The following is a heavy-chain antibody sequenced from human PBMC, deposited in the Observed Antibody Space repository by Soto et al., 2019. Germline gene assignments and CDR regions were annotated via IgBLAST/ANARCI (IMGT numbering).Heavy chain of an antibody. CDR1: GFTFGNSG. D-gene: IGHD3-9*01. Sequence: GGSLRLSCAASGFTFGNSGMHWVRQAPGKGLEWVALIWYDGSNKYYADFVKGRFTISRDNSKNTLSLQMNNLRVEDTAIYYCARDAAGYDLLNWGQGTLVTVSS. V-gene: IGHV3-33*01. CDR3: ARDAAGYDLLN. J-gene: IGHJ4*02. CDR2: IWYDGSNK.